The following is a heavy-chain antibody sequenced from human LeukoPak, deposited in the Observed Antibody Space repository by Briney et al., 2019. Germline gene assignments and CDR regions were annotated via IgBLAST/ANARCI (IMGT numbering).Heavy chain of an antibody. J-gene: IGHJ1*01. CDR1: RFTFSRYW. CDR3: AGRTVTPYYHDSSGFHLQY. Sequence: QTGGSLRLSCAASRFTFSRYWMSWVRQAPGKGLQWVSVIYSGGNTYYADSVKGRFTISRDNSKNTLYLQMNSLRAEDTAVYYCAGRTVTPYYHDSSGFHLQYWGQGTLVTVSS. D-gene: IGHD3-22*01. CDR2: IYSGGNT. V-gene: IGHV3-53*01.